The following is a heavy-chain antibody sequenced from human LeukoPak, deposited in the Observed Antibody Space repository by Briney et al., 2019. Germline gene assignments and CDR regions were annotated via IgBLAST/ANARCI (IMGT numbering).Heavy chain of an antibody. CDR2: INHSGST. V-gene: IGHV4-34*01. J-gene: IGHJ6*02. D-gene: IGHD1-14*01. CDR3: ANRNYYYDMDV. CDR1: GGSLSGYY. Sequence: SETLSLTCAVYGGSLSGYYWSWIRQPPGKGLEWIGEINHSGSTNYNPSLKSRVTISVDTSKNQFSLKLSSVTAADTAVYYCANRNYYYDMDVWGQGTTVTVSS.